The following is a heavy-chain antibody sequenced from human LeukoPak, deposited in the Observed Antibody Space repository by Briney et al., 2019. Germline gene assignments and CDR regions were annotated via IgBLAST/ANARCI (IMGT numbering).Heavy chain of an antibody. J-gene: IGHJ4*02. CDR2: INPNSGGT. CDR1: GYSFAGYL. CDR3: ARDLSSTSNWEFDY. D-gene: IGHD1-26*01. V-gene: IGHV1-2*06. Sequence: ASVKVSCKTSGYSFAGYLIHWVRQAPGQGLQWMGRINPNSGGTEYEQSFQSRVTMTRDTSISTAYVEVSTLISDDTAVYYCARDLSSTSNWEFDYWGQGTLVTVSS.